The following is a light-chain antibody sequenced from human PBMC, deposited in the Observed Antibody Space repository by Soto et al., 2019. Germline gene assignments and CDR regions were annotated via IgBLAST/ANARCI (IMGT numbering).Light chain of an antibody. CDR2: ENK. CDR3: QSYDADFVI. CDR1: SGSIANNY. V-gene: IGLV6-57*04. J-gene: IGLJ2*01. Sequence: NFMLTQPHSVSESPGKTVTISCTRSSGSIANNYVQWYQQRPGSDPTTVIYENKLRPSGGPGRFSGSTDASSNSAPLAISGLQNEDEADYYCQSYDADFVIFGGGTKLTVL.